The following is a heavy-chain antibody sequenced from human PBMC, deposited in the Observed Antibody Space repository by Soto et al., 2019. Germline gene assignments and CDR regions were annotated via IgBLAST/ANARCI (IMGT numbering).Heavy chain of an antibody. V-gene: IGHV3-73*01. Sequence: GGSLRLSCAASGFVFKDSSIHWVRQASGKGLEWVGRIRDRAYSYATAYAASVTGRFTISRDDSTNTAYLQMNSLETEDTAIYYCTRLISAAPDYWGQGTQVTVAS. J-gene: IGHJ4*02. CDR1: GFVFKDSS. CDR2: IRDRAYSYAT. CDR3: TRLISAAPDY. D-gene: IGHD3-16*02.